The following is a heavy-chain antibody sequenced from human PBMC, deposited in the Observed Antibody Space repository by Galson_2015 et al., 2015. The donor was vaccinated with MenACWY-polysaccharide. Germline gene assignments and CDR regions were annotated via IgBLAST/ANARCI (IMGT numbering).Heavy chain of an antibody. CDR2: IQYDGSKI. CDR3: AREGSRIVFHAFDV. V-gene: IGHV3-33*05. Sequence: SLRLSCAASGIRFSGSGVHWVRQAQGKGLEWVAVIQYDGSKIVYADSVKGRFTVSRDNSKNTLYLEMNSLRAEDTAVYYCAREGSRIVFHAFDVWGQGTMVIVSS. D-gene: IGHD2-15*01. J-gene: IGHJ3*01. CDR1: GIRFSGSG.